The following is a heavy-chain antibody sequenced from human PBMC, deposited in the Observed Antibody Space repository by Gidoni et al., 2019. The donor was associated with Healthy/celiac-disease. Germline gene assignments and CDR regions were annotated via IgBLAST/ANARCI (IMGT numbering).Heavy chain of an antibody. CDR2: ISYDGSNK. V-gene: IGHV3-30*18. CDR3: AKDGAYYASSGWVY. J-gene: IGHJ4*02. CDR1: GFTFCSYG. Sequence: QLQLVESGGGVLQPGRSLRLSCAASGFTFCSYGMHCVRQAPGKGLEWLAVISYDGSNKYYADSVKGRFTISRDNSKNTLYLQMNSLRAEDTAVYYCAKDGAYYASSGWVYWGQGTLVTVSS. D-gene: IGHD3-22*01.